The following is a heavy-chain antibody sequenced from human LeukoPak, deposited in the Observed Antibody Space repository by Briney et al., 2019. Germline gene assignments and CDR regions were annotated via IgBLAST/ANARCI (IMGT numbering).Heavy chain of an antibody. CDR3: AKDDGYAFDY. J-gene: IGHJ4*02. CDR2: ILVIGGST. Sequence: EWVSAILVIGGSTYYADSVKCRFTISRDNSKNTLYLQMNSLRAEDTAVYYCAKDDGYAFDYWGQGTLVTVSS. V-gene: IGHV3-23*01. D-gene: IGHD3-16*01.